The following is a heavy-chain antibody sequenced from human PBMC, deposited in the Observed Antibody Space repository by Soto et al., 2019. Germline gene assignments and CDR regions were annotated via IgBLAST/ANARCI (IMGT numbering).Heavy chain of an antibody. CDR3: ARVWGGAFDV. CDR1: GGSISSYY. J-gene: IGHJ3*01. CDR2: IFYSGST. Sequence: SETLSLTCTVSGGSISSYYWSWIRQPPGKGLEWIGFIFYSGSTSYNPSLKSRVTISVDTSKNQFSLKLSSVTAADTAVYYCARVWGGAFDVWGQGTMVTVSS. D-gene: IGHD3-10*01. V-gene: IGHV4-59*01.